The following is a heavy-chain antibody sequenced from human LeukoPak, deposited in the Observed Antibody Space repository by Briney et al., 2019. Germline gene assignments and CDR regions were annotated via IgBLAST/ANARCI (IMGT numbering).Heavy chain of an antibody. CDR2: VSPDGGSK. V-gene: IGHV3-30-3*01. J-gene: IGHJ3*02. CDR3: ARGTYSSGRCDVFDI. D-gene: IGHD3-22*01. Sequence: PGGSLRLSCAASGFTLSSSAAMHWVRQAPGKGLEWVAAVSPDGGSKYFADSVKGRFTISSDISKNALYLEMNSLRLEDTAVYYCARGTYSSGRCDVFDIWGQGTMVTVCS. CDR1: GFTLSSSA.